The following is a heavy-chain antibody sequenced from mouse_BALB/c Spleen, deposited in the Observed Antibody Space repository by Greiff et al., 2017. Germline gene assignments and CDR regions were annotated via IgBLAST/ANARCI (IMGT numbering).Heavy chain of an antibody. D-gene: IGHD2-1*01. CDR2: IWAGGST. V-gene: IGHV2-9*02. CDR1: GFSLPSYG. Sequence: VQLLESGPGLVAPSQSLSITCTVSGFSLPSYGVHWVRQPPGTGLEWLGVIWAGGSTNYNSALMSRLSISKDNSKSQVFLKMNSLQTDDTAMYYSARSYGNSAWFAYWGQGTLGTVAA. J-gene: IGHJ3*01. CDR3: ARSYGNSAWFAY.